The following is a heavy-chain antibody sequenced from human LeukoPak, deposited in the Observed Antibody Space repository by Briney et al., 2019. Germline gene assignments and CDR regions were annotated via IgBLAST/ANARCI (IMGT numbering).Heavy chain of an antibody. D-gene: IGHD5/OR15-5a*01. CDR3: ARGSTSGY. V-gene: IGHV3-21*05. CDR1: GLIFSTSA. CDR2: ISSSGNYI. J-gene: IGHJ4*02. Sequence: GGSLRLSCEATGLIFSTSAINWVRQAPGKGLEWLVYISSSGNYIQYADSVKGRFTISRDNAKNSVYLRMNSLRVEDTGVYYCARGSTSGYWGQGTLVTVSS.